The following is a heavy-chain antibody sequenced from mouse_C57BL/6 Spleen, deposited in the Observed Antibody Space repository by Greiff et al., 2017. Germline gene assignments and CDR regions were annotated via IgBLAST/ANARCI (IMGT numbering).Heavy chain of an antibody. Sequence: VQLLEPGAELVKPGASVKLSCKASGYTFTSYWMHWVKQRPGQGLEWIGMIHPNSGSTNYNEKFKSKATLTVDKSSSTVYMQLSSLTSEDSAVDCCTRPKYAMDYWGQGTSVTVSS. J-gene: IGHJ4*01. V-gene: IGHV1-64*01. CDR2: IHPNSGST. CDR3: TRPKYAMDY. CDR1: GYTFTSYW.